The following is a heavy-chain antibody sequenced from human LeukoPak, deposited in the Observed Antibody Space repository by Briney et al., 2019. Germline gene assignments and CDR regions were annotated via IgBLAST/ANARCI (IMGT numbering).Heavy chain of an antibody. CDR3: ARGVVVAVTRSGDY. Sequence: GGSLRLSCAASGFTFSSYAMHWVRQAPGKGLEWVAVISYDGSNKYYADSVKGRFTISRDNSKNTLYLQMNSLRAEDTAVYYCARGVVVAVTRSGDYWGQGTLVTVSS. D-gene: IGHD2-15*01. CDR1: GFTFSSYA. CDR2: ISYDGSNK. V-gene: IGHV3-30*04. J-gene: IGHJ4*02.